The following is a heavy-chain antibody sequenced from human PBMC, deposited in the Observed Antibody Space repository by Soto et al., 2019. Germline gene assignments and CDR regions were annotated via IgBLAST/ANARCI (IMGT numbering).Heavy chain of an antibody. CDR1: GFTVSSNC. D-gene: IGHD2-15*01. CDR3: ARTCSGGTCSFDY. V-gene: IGHV3-66*01. CDR2: IYSGGST. Sequence: EVQLVESGGDLVQPGGSLRLSCAASGFTVSSNCMSWVRQAPGKGLEWVSVIYSGGSTYYADSVKGRFTISRDNSENTLYLQMNSLRAEDTAVYYCARTCSGGTCSFDYWGQGTLVTVSS. J-gene: IGHJ4*02.